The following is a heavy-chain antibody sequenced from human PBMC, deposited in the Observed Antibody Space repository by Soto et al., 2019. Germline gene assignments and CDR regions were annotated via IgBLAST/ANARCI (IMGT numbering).Heavy chain of an antibody. D-gene: IGHD3-22*01. CDR3: ARVGYYYDSSGYYLSFDY. Sequence: GASVKVSCKASGYTFTSYYMHWVRQAPGQGLEWMGWMNPNSGNTGYAQKFQGRVTMTRNTSISTAYMELSSLRSEDTAVYYCARVGYYYDSSGYYLSFDYWGQGTLVTVSS. J-gene: IGHJ4*02. V-gene: IGHV1-8*02. CDR2: MNPNSGNT. CDR1: GYTFTSYY.